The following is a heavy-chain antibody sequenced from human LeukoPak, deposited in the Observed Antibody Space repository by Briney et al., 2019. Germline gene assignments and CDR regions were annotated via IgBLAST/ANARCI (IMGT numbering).Heavy chain of an antibody. J-gene: IGHJ4*02. D-gene: IGHD3-22*01. CDR2: NSGSGGNP. V-gene: IGHV3-23*01. CDR1: GITLSNYG. CDR3: AKRGVVIRVILVGFHKEAYYFDS. Sequence: GGSLRLSCAVSGITLSNYGMSWVRQAPGEGLEWVSGNSGSGGNPYYADSVKGGFTISRDNSKSTMYLQMNSLRAEDTAVYFCAKRGVVIRVILVGFHKEAYYFDSWGQGALVTVSS.